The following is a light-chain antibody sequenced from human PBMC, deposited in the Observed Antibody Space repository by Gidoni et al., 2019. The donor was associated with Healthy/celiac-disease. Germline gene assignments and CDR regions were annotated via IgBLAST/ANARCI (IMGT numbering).Light chain of an antibody. CDR3: QQYGSSPLT. Sequence: EIVLTLSPGTLSLSPGESVTLSCRASQSVSSSYLAWYQQKPGQAPRLLIYGASSRATGIPDRFSGSGSGTDFTLTISRLEPEDFAVYYCQQYGSSPLTFGGGTKVEIK. CDR1: QSVSSSY. CDR2: GAS. J-gene: IGKJ4*01. V-gene: IGKV3-20*01.